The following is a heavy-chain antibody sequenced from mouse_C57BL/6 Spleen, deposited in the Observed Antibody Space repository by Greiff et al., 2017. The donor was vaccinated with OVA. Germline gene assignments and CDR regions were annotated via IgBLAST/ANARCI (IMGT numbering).Heavy chain of an antibody. Sequence: VMLVESGAELVKPGASVKMSCKASGYTFTTYPIEWMKQNHGKSLEWIGNFHPYNDDTKYNEKFKGKATLTVEKSSSTVYLELSRLTSDDSAVYYCARGGDYDGAMDYWGQGTSVTVSS. D-gene: IGHD2-4*01. CDR2: FHPYNDDT. CDR3: ARGGDYDGAMDY. V-gene: IGHV1-47*01. J-gene: IGHJ4*01. CDR1: GYTFTTYP.